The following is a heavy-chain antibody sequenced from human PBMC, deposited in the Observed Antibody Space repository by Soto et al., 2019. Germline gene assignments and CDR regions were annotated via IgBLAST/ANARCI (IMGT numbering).Heavy chain of an antibody. D-gene: IGHD5-12*01. J-gene: IGHJ4*02. V-gene: IGHV4-59*01. CDR3: ARDRFADGYNFLDY. CDR2: VYNSGST. CDR1: GDSISTYY. Sequence: QVQLQESSPGLVKPSETLSLTCTVSGDSISTYYWTWIRQPPGKGLEWIGCVYNSGSTKYNPSLKSRVTISVDKSKNQFSLKVSSVTAADTAVYYCARDRFADGYNFLDYWGQGTLVIVSS.